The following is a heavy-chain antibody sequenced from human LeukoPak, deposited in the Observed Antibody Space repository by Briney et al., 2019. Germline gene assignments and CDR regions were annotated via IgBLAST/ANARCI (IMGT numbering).Heavy chain of an antibody. Sequence: SGGSLRLSCAVSGFSVPNNYMSWVRQAPGKGLEWVGRTRNKAESYTTEYAASVKGRFTISRDYSKNSLYLQMNSLKTEDTAVYYCIAMIREVGYWGQGTLVTVSS. CDR2: TRNKAESYTT. D-gene: IGHD3-10*01. J-gene: IGHJ4*02. CDR3: IAMIREVGY. V-gene: IGHV3-72*01. CDR1: GFSVPNNY.